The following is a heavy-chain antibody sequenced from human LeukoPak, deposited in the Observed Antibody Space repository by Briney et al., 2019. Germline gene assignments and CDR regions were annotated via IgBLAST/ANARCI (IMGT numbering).Heavy chain of an antibody. CDR2: IDPNSGGT. D-gene: IGHD4-17*01. Sequence: ASVKVSCKASRYTFTGYCMHWVRQAPGQGLEWMGWIDPNSGGTKYPQKFQGRVSMTRDTSISTAFTELSRLRSDDTAVYYCARDRDTVTTSYYFDYWGQGTLVTVSS. V-gene: IGHV1-2*02. CDR3: ARDRDTVTTSYYFDY. J-gene: IGHJ4*02. CDR1: RYTFTGYC.